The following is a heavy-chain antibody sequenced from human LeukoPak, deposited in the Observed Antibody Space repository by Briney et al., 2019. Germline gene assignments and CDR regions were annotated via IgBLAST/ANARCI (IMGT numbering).Heavy chain of an antibody. J-gene: IGHJ4*02. CDR2: IWYDGSIK. V-gene: IGHV3-33*01. CDR3: ARGQQLVKTD. D-gene: IGHD6-13*01. CDR1: GFTFSTYG. Sequence: PGRSLRLSCAASGFTFSTYGMHWVRQAPGKGLEWVAVIWYDGSIKDYADSMKGRFTISRDNSKNTLYLQMNSLRAEDTAVYYCARGQQLVKTDWGQGTLVTVSS.